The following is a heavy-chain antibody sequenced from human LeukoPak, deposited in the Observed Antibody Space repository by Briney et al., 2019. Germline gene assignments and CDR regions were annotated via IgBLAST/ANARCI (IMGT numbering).Heavy chain of an antibody. CDR3: AKDLPKIVVVPAAQEH. V-gene: IGHV3-23*01. CDR1: GFTFSSYA. D-gene: IGHD2-2*01. J-gene: IGHJ1*01. Sequence: GGSLRLSCAASGFTFSSYAMSWVRQAPGKGLEWVSAISGSGGSTYYADSVKGRFTISRDNSKNTLYLQMNSLRAKDTAVYYCAKDLPKIVVVPAAQEHWGQGTLVTVSS. CDR2: ISGSGGST.